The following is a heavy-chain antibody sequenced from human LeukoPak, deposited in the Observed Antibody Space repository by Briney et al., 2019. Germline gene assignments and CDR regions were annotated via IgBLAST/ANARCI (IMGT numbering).Heavy chain of an antibody. CDR1: GYSFTNYG. CDR2: IYPFDSES. D-gene: IGHD7-27*01. Sequence: GESLKISCKVSGYSFTNYGIGWVRQLPGKGLEWMGIIYPFDSESRYSPSFQGQVTISVDKSITTAYLQWSSLKASDTAMYYCARPNWARRYFDYWGQGTLVTVSS. V-gene: IGHV5-51*01. J-gene: IGHJ4*02. CDR3: ARPNWARRYFDY.